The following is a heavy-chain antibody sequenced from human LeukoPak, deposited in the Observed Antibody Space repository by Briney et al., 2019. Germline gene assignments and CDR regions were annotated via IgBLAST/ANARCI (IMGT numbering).Heavy chain of an antibody. CDR3: ASSLGYSSSRRYWYFDL. D-gene: IGHD6-13*01. J-gene: IGHJ2*01. V-gene: IGHV4-39*01. CDR2: IHYSGST. CDR1: GGSISSNSYY. Sequence: PSETLSLTCSVSGGSISSNSYYWGWIRQPPGKGLEWIGSIHYSGSTYYNPFLKSRVTISVDTSKNQFSLRLSSVTAADTAVFYCASSLGYSSSRRYWYFDLWGRGTLVTVSS.